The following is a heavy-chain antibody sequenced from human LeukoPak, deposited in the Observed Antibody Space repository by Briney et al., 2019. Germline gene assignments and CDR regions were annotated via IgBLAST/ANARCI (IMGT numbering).Heavy chain of an antibody. J-gene: IGHJ4*02. V-gene: IGHV4-30-4*01. CDR2: IYYSGST. D-gene: IGHD2-2*01. Sequence: SETLSLTCTVSGGSISSGNYYWSWIRQSPGKGLEWIGYIYYSGSTYYNPSLKSRVTISVDTSKNQFSLKLSSVTAADTAVYYCAREVPAASGDDYWGQGTLVTVSS. CDR3: AREVPAASGDDY. CDR1: GGSISSGNYY.